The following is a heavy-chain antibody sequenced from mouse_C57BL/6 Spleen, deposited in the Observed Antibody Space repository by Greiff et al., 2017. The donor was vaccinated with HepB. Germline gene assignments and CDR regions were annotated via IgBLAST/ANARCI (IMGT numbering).Heavy chain of an antibody. CDR2: IDPSDSYT. D-gene: IGHD1-1*01. Sequence: QVQLKQPGAELVKPGASVKLSCKASGYTFTSYWMQWVKQRPGQGLEWIGEIDPSDSYTNYNQKFKGKATLTVDTSSSTAYMQLSSLTSEDSAVYYCARDHYGSSFDYWGQGTTLTVSS. CDR3: ARDHYGSSFDY. CDR1: GYTFTSYW. J-gene: IGHJ2*01. V-gene: IGHV1-50*01.